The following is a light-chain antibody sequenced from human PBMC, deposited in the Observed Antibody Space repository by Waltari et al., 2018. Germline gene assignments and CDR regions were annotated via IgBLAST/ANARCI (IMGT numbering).Light chain of an antibody. CDR2: KAS. CDR1: QSISNW. Sequence: DIQMTQSPSTLSASVGDRVTITCRASQSISNWLVWYQQKPGKVPKLLIYKASTLETGVPLRFSGSGSGTEFTLTISNLQPDDFATYYCQQYNYYWTFGQGTKVEI. CDR3: QQYNYYWT. J-gene: IGKJ1*01. V-gene: IGKV1-5*03.